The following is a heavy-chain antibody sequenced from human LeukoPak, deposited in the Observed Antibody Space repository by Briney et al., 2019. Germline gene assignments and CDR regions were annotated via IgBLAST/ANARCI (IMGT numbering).Heavy chain of an antibody. J-gene: IGHJ4*02. CDR3: ARGMSSGYDFDY. D-gene: IGHD5-12*01. V-gene: IGHV3-7*01. CDR2: IKQDGSEK. CDR1: GFTFSSYW. Sequence: QSGGSLRLSCAASGFTFSSYWMTWVRRAPGKGLEWVANIKQDGSEKYYVDSVKGRFTISRDNAKNSLYLQMNSLRAEDTAVYYCARGMSSGYDFDYWGQGTLVTVSS.